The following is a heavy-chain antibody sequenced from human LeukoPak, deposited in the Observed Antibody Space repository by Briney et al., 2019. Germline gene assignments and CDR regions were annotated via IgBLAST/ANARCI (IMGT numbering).Heavy chain of an antibody. J-gene: IGHJ4*02. Sequence: PGGSLRLSCAAAGFSNYTMRWVRQAPGKELQWVSVISYDVINKYYADSVKGRFTISRDNSKNTLYPQMNSLRAEDTAVYYCAKPGSSRGIAGRRPTKYHFDYWGQGTLVTVSS. D-gene: IGHD6-6*01. CDR1: GFSNYT. V-gene: IGHV3-30*04. CDR2: ISYDVINK. CDR3: AKPGSSRGIAGRRPTKYHFDY.